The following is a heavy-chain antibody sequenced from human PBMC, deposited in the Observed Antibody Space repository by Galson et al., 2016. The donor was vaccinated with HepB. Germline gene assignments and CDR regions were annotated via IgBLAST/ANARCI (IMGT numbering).Heavy chain of an antibody. V-gene: IGHV1-69*13. CDR2: IIPIFDTA. D-gene: IGHD2-21*01. Sequence: SVKVSCKASRGTFSNYVINWVRQAPGQGLEWMGGIIPIFDTANYAQNFQGRVTITADESTRTAYMELSSLKASDTAMYYCARSLFPGDYWGQGTLVTVSS. CDR3: ARSLFPGDY. J-gene: IGHJ4*02. CDR1: RGTFSNYV.